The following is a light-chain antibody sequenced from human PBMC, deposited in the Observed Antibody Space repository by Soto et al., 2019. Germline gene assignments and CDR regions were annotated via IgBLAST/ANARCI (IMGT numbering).Light chain of an antibody. J-gene: IGLJ3*02. V-gene: IGLV7-43*01. Sequence: QTVVTQEPSLTVSPGGPVTLTCASITGAVTSGYYPNWFQQKPGQAPRALIDSTTNKHSWTPARFSGSLLGGKAALTLSGVQPEDEAEYYCLLYYGGANWVFGGGTKLTVL. CDR3: LLYYGGANWV. CDR1: TGAVTSGYY. CDR2: STT.